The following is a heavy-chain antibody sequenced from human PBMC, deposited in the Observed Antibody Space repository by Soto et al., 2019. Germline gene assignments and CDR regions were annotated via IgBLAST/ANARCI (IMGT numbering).Heavy chain of an antibody. D-gene: IGHD5-18*01. V-gene: IGHV4-61*08. CDR1: GGSISSGGYY. CDR2: IYYSGST. CDR3: AREGATGYSYGSYYYGMDV. J-gene: IGHJ6*02. Sequence: ASETLSLTCTVSGGSISSGGYYWSWIRQHPGKGLEWIGYIYYSGSTNYNPSLKSRVTISLDTSKNQFSLKLSSVTAADTAVYYCAREGATGYSYGSYYYGMDVWGQGTTVTVSS.